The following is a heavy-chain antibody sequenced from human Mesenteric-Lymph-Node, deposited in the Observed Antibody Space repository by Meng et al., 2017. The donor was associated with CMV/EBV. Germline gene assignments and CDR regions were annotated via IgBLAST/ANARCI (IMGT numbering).Heavy chain of an antibody. CDR1: GFTFSSYW. Sequence: GGSLRLSCAASGFTFSSYWLSWVRQAPGKGLQWVANIKQDGSEKYYVDSVKGRFTISRDNAKSSLYLQMNSLRAEDTAVYYCARDHSKIRLLEDWGYYYGMDVWGQGTTVTVSS. V-gene: IGHV3-7*01. CDR3: ARDHSKIRLLEDWGYYYGMDV. D-gene: IGHD3-22*01. J-gene: IGHJ6*02. CDR2: IKQDGSEK.